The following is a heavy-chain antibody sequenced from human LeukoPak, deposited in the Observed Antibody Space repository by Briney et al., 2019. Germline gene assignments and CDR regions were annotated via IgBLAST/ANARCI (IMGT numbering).Heavy chain of an antibody. CDR2: IYYSRST. CDR1: GGSTSSTNSY. CDR3: ARPGAWGSLDY. V-gene: IGHV4-39*01. D-gene: IGHD3-10*01. J-gene: IGHJ4*02. Sequence: PSETLSLTCTVSGGSTSSTNSYWGWIRQPPGKGLEWIGTIYYSRSTYYNPSLRSRVTISVDTSKNQFSLKLSSVTAADTAVYYCARPGAWGSLDYWGQGTLVTVSS.